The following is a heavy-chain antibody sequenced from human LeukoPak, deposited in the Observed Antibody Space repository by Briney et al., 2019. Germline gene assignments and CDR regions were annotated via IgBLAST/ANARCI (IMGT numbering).Heavy chain of an antibody. J-gene: IGHJ4*02. CDR1: GGSFSGYY. D-gene: IGHD3-16*02. CDR3: ARHASFGGVIVYYFDY. Sequence: SETLSLTCAVYGGSFSGYYWSWIRQPPGKGLEWIGEINHSGSTNYNPSLKSRVTISVDTSKNQFSLKLSSVTAADTAVYYCARHASFGGVIVYYFDYWGQGTLVTVSS. CDR2: INHSGST. V-gene: IGHV4-34*01.